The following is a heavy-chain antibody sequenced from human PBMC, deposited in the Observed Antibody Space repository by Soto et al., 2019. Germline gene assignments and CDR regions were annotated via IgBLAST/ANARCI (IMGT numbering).Heavy chain of an antibody. CDR3: VSASSTSRYGAGYFEY. CDR1: GGSISSTNYY. CDR2: ISYSGNT. D-gene: IGHD2-2*01. V-gene: IGHV4-39*02. Sequence: QLQLQESGPGLVKPSETLSLTCTVSGGSISSTNYYWGWIRQPPGKGLEWIGSISYSGNTYYNPSIRSRVTISVDTSKNHFSLKLNSVTAADTAVYYCVSASSTSRYGAGYFEYSGQGTLVMVS. J-gene: IGHJ4*02.